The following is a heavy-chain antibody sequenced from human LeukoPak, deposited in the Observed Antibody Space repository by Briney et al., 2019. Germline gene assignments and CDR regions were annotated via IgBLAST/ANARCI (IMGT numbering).Heavy chain of an antibody. Sequence: SETLSLTCAVSGDSINSTNWWRWVRQPPGKGLEWIGEIYHSGTTNYNPSLKSRATISVDKSKNQFSLKLSSVNAADTAVYYCASNGYSNAWVDYWGQGTLVTVSS. V-gene: IGHV4-4*02. D-gene: IGHD6-19*01. CDR3: ASNGYSNAWVDY. CDR1: GDSINSTNW. J-gene: IGHJ4*02. CDR2: IYHSGTT.